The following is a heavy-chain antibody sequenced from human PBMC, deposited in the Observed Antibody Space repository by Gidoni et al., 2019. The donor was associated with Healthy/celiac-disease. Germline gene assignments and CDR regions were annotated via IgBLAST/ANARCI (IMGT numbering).Heavy chain of an antibody. D-gene: IGHD3-10*01. CDR2: IYYSGST. V-gene: IGHV4-31*03. Sequence: QVQLQDSGPGLVKPSQTLSLTSTVSGGSFSSGGYYWSWIRQHPGKGLAWTGYIYYSGSTYYNPSLKSRVTISVDTSKNQFSLKLSSVTAADTAVYYCARVSDYYYGMDVWGQGTTVTVSS. CDR3: ARVSDYYYGMDV. J-gene: IGHJ6*02. CDR1: GGSFSSGGYY.